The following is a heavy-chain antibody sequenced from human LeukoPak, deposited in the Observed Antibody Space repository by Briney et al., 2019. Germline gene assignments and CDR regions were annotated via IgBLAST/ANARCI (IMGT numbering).Heavy chain of an antibody. CDR2: ISAYNGNT. CDR1: GYTFTSYG. D-gene: IGHD3-22*01. Sequence: ASVTVSCKASGYTFTSYGISWVRQAPGQGLEWMGWISAYNGNTNYAQKLQGRVTMATDTSTSTAYMDLRSLRSDDTAVYYCARGFPPRMYYDSSGYYSYYFDYWGQGSLVTVSS. J-gene: IGHJ4*02. V-gene: IGHV1-18*01. CDR3: ARGFPPRMYYDSSGYYSYYFDY.